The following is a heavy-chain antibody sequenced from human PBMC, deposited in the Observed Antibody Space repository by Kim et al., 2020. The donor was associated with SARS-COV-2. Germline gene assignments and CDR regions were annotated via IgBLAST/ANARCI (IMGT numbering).Heavy chain of an antibody. CDR3: ARRGIGWYSHIDY. Sequence: GGSLRLSCAASGFTFSDYYIMWIRQAPGKGLECLSYITSSGSFTNYAENVKGRFTVSRDNAENSVYLQMNILRAEDTAIYYCARRGIGWYSHIDYWGQGSLVTVSS. J-gene: IGHJ4*02. V-gene: IGHV3-11*03. D-gene: IGHD2-15*01. CDR2: ITSSGSFT. CDR1: GFTFSDYY.